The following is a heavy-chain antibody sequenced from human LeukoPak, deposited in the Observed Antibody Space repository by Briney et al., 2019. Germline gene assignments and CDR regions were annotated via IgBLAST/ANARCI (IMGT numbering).Heavy chain of an antibody. CDR2: IYSSGST. D-gene: IGHD3-22*01. CDR1: GGSINYYY. J-gene: IGHJ6*03. CDR3: ARDSRYSDTSGYYYSHYYMDV. V-gene: IGHV4-59*01. Sequence: SETLSLTCTVSGGSINYYYWSWIRQPPGKGLEYIGYIYSSGSTNCNPSLKSRVTMSVDTSKNQFSLKLSSVTAADTAVYYCARDSRYSDTSGYYYSHYYMDVWGKGTTVTVSS.